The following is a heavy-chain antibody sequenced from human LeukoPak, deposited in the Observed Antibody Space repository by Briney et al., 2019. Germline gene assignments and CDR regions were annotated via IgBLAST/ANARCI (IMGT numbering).Heavy chain of an antibody. D-gene: IGHD4-17*01. CDR1: GGSFSGYY. J-gene: IGHJ4*02. CDR2: INHSGST. CDR3: ARGVATVKN. Sequence: SETLSLTCAVYGGSFSGYYWSWIRQPPGKGLEWMGEINHSGSTNYNPSLKSRVTISVDTSKNQFSLKLSSVTAAGTAVYYCARGVATVKNWGQGTLVTVSS. V-gene: IGHV4-34*01.